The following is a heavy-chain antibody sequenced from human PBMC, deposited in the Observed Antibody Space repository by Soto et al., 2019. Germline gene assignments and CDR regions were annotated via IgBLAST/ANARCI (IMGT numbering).Heavy chain of an antibody. J-gene: IGHJ5*02. Sequence: SETLSLTCSVSGGSISSSSSHWGWTRQPPGKGLEWIGSIYYSGTTYYNPSLKSRVTISVDTSKNQFSLKLSSVTAADTAVYYCARQDKTTYNWFDPWGQGTPVTVSS. V-gene: IGHV4-39*01. CDR3: ARQDKTTYNWFDP. CDR2: IYYSGTT. CDR1: GGSISSSSSH.